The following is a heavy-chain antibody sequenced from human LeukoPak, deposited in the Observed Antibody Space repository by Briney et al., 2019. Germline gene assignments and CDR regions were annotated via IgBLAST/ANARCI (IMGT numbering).Heavy chain of an antibody. Sequence: PGGSLRLSCAASGFSFSTFGMHWVRQTPGKGLEWVSHISKDETNKYYADSVKGRFTISRDTSKNTLFLQMNSLRVEDTAVYYCAKDNPVLDSWGQGTLLTVSS. V-gene: IGHV3-30*18. CDR1: GFSFSTFG. CDR2: ISKDETNK. CDR3: AKDNPVLDS. J-gene: IGHJ4*02.